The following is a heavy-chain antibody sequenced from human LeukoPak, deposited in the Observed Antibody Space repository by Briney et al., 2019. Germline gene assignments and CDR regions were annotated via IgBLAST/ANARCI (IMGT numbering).Heavy chain of an antibody. J-gene: IGHJ3*02. CDR2: VSGSGRGT. D-gene: IGHD3-22*01. Sequence: GGSLRVYCATSGFSISSYAMSWVRQAPGKGLEWVAIVSGSGRGTYYADSVKDRFTVSRDFFTSTLYLNMTRLRAEDTAVYYCTTDIHYYDSIGYGSAFDIWGQGTMVTVSS. CDR3: TTDIHYYDSIGYGSAFDI. V-gene: IGHV3-23*01. CDR1: GFSISSYA.